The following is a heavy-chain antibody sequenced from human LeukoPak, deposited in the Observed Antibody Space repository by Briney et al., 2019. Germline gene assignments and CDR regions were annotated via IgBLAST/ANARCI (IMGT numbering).Heavy chain of an antibody. CDR2: IKGEGSHT. Sequence: PGGSLRLSCAASGFTFNNYWMHWVRQAPGKGLVWVSRIKGEGSHTIYADSVKGRFTISRDNAKNTLYLQMKSLRAEDTAVYYCVRDWDHFDFDSWGLGTLVTVSS. J-gene: IGHJ5*01. V-gene: IGHV3-74*01. CDR3: VRDWDHFDFDS. CDR1: GFTFNNYW. D-gene: IGHD3-9*01.